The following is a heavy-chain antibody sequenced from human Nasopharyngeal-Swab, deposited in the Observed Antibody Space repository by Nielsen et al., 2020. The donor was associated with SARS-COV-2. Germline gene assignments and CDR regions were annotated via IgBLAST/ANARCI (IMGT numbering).Heavy chain of an antibody. V-gene: IGHV4-4*07. J-gene: IGHJ5*02. CDR1: GGSISSSH. CDR3: ARDGAGYGIDWFDP. Sequence: SETLSLTCTVSGGSISSSHWSWIRQPAGKGLEWIGRIYTSGSTNYNPSLKSRVTISVDTSKNQFSLKLSSVTAADTAVYYCARDGAGYGIDWFDPWGQGTLVTVSS. D-gene: IGHD3-9*01. CDR2: IYTSGST.